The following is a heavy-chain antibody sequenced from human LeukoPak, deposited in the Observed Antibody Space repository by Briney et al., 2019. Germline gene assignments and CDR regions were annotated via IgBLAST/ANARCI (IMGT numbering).Heavy chain of an antibody. CDR2: IYYSGST. Sequence: SETLSLTCTLSGGSMRSDNSYWSWIRQHPGKGLEWIGYIYYSGSTYYNPSLKSRVTISVDTSKNQFSLKLSSVTAADTAVYYCARVVRGDYYYDSSGYNDAFDIWGQGTMVTVSS. J-gene: IGHJ3*02. D-gene: IGHD3-22*01. V-gene: IGHV4-31*03. CDR1: GGSMRSDNSY. CDR3: ARVVRGDYYYDSSGYNDAFDI.